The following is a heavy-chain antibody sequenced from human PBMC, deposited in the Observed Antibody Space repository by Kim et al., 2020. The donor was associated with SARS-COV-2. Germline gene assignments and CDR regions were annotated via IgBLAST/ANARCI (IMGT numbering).Heavy chain of an antibody. CDR2: IYYSGST. Sequence: SETLSLTCTVSGGSISSYYWSWIRQPPGKGLEWIGYIYYSGSTNYNPSLKSRVTISVDTSKNQFSLKLSSVTAADTAVYYCARDLPLICSSTSCYSYWGQGTLVTVSS. CDR1: GGSISSYY. V-gene: IGHV4-59*13. J-gene: IGHJ4*02. D-gene: IGHD2-2*02. CDR3: ARDLPLICSSTSCYSY.